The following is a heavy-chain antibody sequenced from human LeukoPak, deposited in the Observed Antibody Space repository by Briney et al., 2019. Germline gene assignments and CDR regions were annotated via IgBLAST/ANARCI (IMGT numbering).Heavy chain of an antibody. CDR2: MYHTGTS. D-gene: IGHD5-18*01. J-gene: IGHJ3*01. V-gene: IGHV4-59*01. CDR3: ATTRGYSTNDAFDV. CDR1: GGSITTYY. Sequence: SETLSLTCSVSGGSITTYYWNWIRQSPGKGLEWIGYMYHTGTSDYNPSLQSRVTIFLDTPNNKVSLTLSSVTAADTAVYYCATTRGYSTNDAFDVWGQGTRVTVSS.